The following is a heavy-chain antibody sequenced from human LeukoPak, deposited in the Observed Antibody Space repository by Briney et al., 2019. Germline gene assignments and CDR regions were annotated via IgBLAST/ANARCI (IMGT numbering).Heavy chain of an antibody. CDR2: ISVSGGSA. D-gene: IGHD3-3*01. Sequence: GGSLRLSCAASGFTFTGFAMTWDRQAPGKGLEWVSTISVSGGSAYYADSVKGRFTISRDNSKNTLYLQMNRLKAEDTAVYYCARSATDAFDIWGQGTMVTVSS. CDR1: GFTFTGFA. V-gene: IGHV3-23*01. CDR3: ARSATDAFDI. J-gene: IGHJ3*02.